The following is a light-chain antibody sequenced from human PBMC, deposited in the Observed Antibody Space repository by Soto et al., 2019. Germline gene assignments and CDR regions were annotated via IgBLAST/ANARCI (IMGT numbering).Light chain of an antibody. V-gene: IGKV3-15*01. Sequence: EVVFTQSPGTLSLSAGERATLSCRASQSVSSNLAWYQQKPGQAPRLLIYGASTRATGIPARFSGSGSGTEFTLTISSLQSEDFAVYYCQQYNNWPQTFGQGTKVDI. CDR2: GAS. CDR1: QSVSSN. CDR3: QQYNNWPQT. J-gene: IGKJ1*01.